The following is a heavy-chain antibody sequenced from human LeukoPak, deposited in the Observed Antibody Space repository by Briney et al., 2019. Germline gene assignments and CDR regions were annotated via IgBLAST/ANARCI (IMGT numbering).Heavy chain of an antibody. D-gene: IGHD3-16*01. CDR3: AKPPLGYYYYGMDV. CDR2: ISGSGGST. V-gene: IGHV3-23*01. CDR1: GFTFSSYA. Sequence: GGSLRLSCAASGFTFSSYAMSWVRQAPGKGLEWVSAISGSGGSTYYADSVKGRFTISRDNSKNTLYLQMNSLRAEDTAVYYCAKPPLGYYYYGMDVWGQGTTVTVSS. J-gene: IGHJ6*02.